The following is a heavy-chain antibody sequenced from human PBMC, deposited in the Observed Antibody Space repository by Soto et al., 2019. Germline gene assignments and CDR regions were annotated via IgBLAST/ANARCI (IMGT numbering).Heavy chain of an antibody. CDR2: INAGNGDS. D-gene: IGHD4-4*01. J-gene: IGHJ4*02. Sequence: QVQLVPSGAEVKKPGASVKVSCKASEYTFSSYTLHWVRQAPGQRLEWMGWINAGNGDSKYSQKFQGRVSISRDTSASTASMELSSLTSEDTAVYYCARELQGLYYFDYWGQGTLVTVSS. CDR3: ARELQGLYYFDY. V-gene: IGHV1-3*01. CDR1: EYTFSSYT.